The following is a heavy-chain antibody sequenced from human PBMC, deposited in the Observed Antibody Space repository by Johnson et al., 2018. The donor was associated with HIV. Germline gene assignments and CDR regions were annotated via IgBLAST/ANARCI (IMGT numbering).Heavy chain of an antibody. CDR3: ASEGGYCSGGSCVNAFDI. Sequence: VQLVESGGGVVQPGGSLRLSCAASGFAVSSNYMSWVRQAPGKGLDWVSGISWTSGSIGYADSVNGRFTISKDNAKNSLYLQMNSLRAEDTALYYCASEGGYCSGGSCVNAFDIWGQGTMVTASS. V-gene: IGHV3-20*04. CDR2: ISWTSGSI. CDR1: GFAVSSNY. J-gene: IGHJ3*02. D-gene: IGHD2-15*01.